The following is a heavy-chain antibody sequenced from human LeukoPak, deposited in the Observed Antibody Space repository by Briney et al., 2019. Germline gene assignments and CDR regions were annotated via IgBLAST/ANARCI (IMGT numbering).Heavy chain of an antibody. CDR2: IYYSGST. CDR3: ARSGRRELYFDY. J-gene: IGHJ4*02. Sequence: SETLSLTCTVSGFSISSGSYWGWIRQPPGKGLEWIGYIYYSGSTNYNPSLKSRVTISVDTSKNQFSLKLSSVTAADTAVYYCARSGRRELYFDYWGQGTLVTVSS. D-gene: IGHD1-26*01. CDR1: GFSISSGSY. V-gene: IGHV4-61*01.